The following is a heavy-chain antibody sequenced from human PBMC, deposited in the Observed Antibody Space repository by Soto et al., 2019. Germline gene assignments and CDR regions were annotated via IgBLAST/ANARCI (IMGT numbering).Heavy chain of an antibody. D-gene: IGHD6-19*01. CDR1: GFTFSSYA. CDR3: AKRSVTDTFYFDS. CDR2: IGRVGGGT. Sequence: GGSLRLSCVASGFTFSSYAMGWVRQAPGTGLERVSTIGRVGGGTHFADSVQGRFTISRDDSKSTLYLQMNSLRVDDTAIYYCAKRSVTDTFYFDSWGQGTLVTVSS. V-gene: IGHV3-23*01. J-gene: IGHJ4*02.